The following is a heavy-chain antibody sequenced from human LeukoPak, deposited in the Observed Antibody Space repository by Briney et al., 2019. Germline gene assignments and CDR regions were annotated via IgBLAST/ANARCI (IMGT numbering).Heavy chain of an antibody. D-gene: IGHD4-17*01. CDR3: VRGTGAVTLNAFDI. V-gene: IGHV1-18*01. J-gene: IGHJ3*02. CDR2: ISTYNGVT. CDR1: GYTFTAYG. Sequence: ASVKVSCKTSGYTFTAYGIHWVRQALGQGLEWLGWISTYNGVTTYAQSLQGRLTMTTDTSTRTGYLDLRSLRSDDTAMYYCVRGTGAVTLNAFDIWGQGTMVTVSS.